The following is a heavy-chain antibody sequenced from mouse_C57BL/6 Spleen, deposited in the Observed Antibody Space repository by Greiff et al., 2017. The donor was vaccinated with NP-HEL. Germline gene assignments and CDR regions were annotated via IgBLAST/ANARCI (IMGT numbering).Heavy chain of an antibody. CDR1: GYAFTNYL. J-gene: IGHJ3*01. D-gene: IGHD3-3*01. CDR2: INPGSGGT. Sequence: QVQLKESGAELVRPGTSVKVSCKASGYAFTNYLIEWVKQRPGQGLEWIGVINPGSGGTNYNEKFKGKATLTADKSSSTAYMQLSSLTSEDSAVYFCAREGGRLAWFAYWGQGTLVTVSA. V-gene: IGHV1-54*01. CDR3: AREGGRLAWFAY.